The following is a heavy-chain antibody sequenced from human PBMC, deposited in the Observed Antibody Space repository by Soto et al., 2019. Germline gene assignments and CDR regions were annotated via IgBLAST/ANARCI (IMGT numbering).Heavy chain of an antibody. D-gene: IGHD2-21*02. Sequence: PGGSLRLSCAASGFTFSSYGMHWVRQAPGKGLEWVAVIWYDGSNKYYADSVKGRFTISRDNSKNTLYLQMNSLRAEDTAVYYCARAAVTAILSIDYWGQGTLVTVPS. V-gene: IGHV3-33*01. J-gene: IGHJ4*02. CDR1: GFTFSSYG. CDR2: IWYDGSNK. CDR3: ARAAVTAILSIDY.